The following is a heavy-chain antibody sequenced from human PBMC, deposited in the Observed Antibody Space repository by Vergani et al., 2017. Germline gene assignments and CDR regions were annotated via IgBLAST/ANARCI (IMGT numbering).Heavy chain of an antibody. CDR2: IYPGDSDT. CDR3: PMKYYDFWSGYYQPFYYYMDV. Sequence: EVQLVQSGAEVKKPGESLKISCKGSGYSFTSYWIGWVRQMPGKGLECMGIIYPGDSDTRYSPSFQGQVTISADKSISTAYLQWSSLKASDTAMYYCPMKYYDFWSGYYQPFYYYMDVWGKGTTVTVSS. V-gene: IGHV5-51*03. J-gene: IGHJ6*03. CDR1: GYSFTSYW. D-gene: IGHD3-3*01.